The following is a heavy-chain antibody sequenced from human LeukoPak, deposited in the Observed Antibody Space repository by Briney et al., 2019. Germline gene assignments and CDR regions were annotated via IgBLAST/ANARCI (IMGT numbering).Heavy chain of an antibody. CDR3: ARGPTYYDILTGSRIDSYYYYYYYMDV. V-gene: IGHV1-8*02. J-gene: IGHJ6*03. CDR2: MNPNSGNT. D-gene: IGHD3-9*01. Sequence: ASVKVSCKASGYTFTSYDINWVRQATGQGLEWMGWMNPNSGNTGYAQKFQGRVTMTRNTSISTAYMELSSLRSEDTAVYYCARGPTYYDILTGSRIDSYYYYYYYMDVWGKGTTVTISS. CDR1: GYTFTSYD.